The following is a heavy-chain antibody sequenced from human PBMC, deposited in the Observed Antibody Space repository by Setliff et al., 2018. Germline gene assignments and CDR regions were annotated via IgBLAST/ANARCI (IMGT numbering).Heavy chain of an antibody. CDR3: ARDTPPRYTGYSDGWAPFDF. CDR1: GYTFTSYG. D-gene: IGHD6-19*01. Sequence: ASVKVSCKASGYTFTSYGISWVRQAPGQGLEWMGYISAYNGHTNCAEKVQGRIAMTTDTSTNTAYMELRNLRSDDTAVYYCARDTPPRYTGYSDGWAPFDFWGQGTLVTVSS. J-gene: IGHJ4*02. CDR2: ISAYNGHT. V-gene: IGHV1-18*01.